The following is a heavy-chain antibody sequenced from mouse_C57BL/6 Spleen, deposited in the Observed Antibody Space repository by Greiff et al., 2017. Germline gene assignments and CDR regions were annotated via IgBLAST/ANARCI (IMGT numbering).Heavy chain of an antibody. CDR2: ISSGGSYT. D-gene: IGHD1-1*01. CDR3: ARHSITTVVATRYFDV. V-gene: IGHV5-6*01. J-gene: IGHJ1*03. CDR1: GFTFSSYG. Sequence: EVQGVESGGDLVKPGGSLKLSCAASGFTFSSYGMSWVRQTPDKRLEWVATISSGGSYTYYPASVKGRFTISRDNAKNTLYLQMSSLKSEDTAMYYCARHSITTVVATRYFDVWGTGTTVTVSS.